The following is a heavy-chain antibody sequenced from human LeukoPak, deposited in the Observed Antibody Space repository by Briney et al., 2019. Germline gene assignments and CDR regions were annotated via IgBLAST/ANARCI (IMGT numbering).Heavy chain of an antibody. CDR2: IKQDGSEK. D-gene: IGHD1-26*01. Sequence: GGSLRLSXAASGFTFSSYWMSWVRQAPGKGLEWVANIKQDGSEKYYVDSVKGRFTISRDNAKNSLYLQMNSLRAEDTAVYYCARPRYSGSYRPFDYWGQGTLVTVSS. V-gene: IGHV3-7*01. CDR1: GFTFSSYW. CDR3: ARPRYSGSYRPFDY. J-gene: IGHJ4*02.